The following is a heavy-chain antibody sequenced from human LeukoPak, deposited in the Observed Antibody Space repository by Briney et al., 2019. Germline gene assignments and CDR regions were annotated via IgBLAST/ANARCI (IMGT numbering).Heavy chain of an antibody. D-gene: IGHD1-26*01. V-gene: IGHV4-31*03. Sequence: SQTLSLTCTVSGGSISSGGYYWSWIRQHPGKGLEWIGYIYYSGSTYYNPSLKSRITISVDTSKNQFSLKPSSVTAADTAVYYCARGGVGATSDYWGQGTLVTVSS. J-gene: IGHJ4*02. CDR3: ARGGVGATSDY. CDR2: IYYSGST. CDR1: GGSISSGGYY.